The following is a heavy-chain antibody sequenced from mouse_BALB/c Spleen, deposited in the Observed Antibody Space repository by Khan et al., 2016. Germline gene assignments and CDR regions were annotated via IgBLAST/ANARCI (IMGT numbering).Heavy chain of an antibody. V-gene: IGHV14-3*02. CDR1: GFNIKDTY. Sequence: VQLQQSGAELVKPGASVKLSCTVSGFNIKDTYIHWVKQRPEQGLEWIGRIDPADDNTRYDPKFQGKATITADTSSNTAYLQLSSLTSEDTSVYYCARGVYDYGFAYWGQGTLVTVSA. CDR3: ARGVYDYGFAY. J-gene: IGHJ3*01. CDR2: IDPADDNT. D-gene: IGHD2-4*01.